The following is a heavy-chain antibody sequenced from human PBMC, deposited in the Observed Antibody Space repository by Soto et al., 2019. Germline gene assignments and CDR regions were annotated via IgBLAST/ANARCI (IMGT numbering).Heavy chain of an antibody. V-gene: IGHV1-2*02. CDR3: ASPPGYGDSLYGMDV. Sequence: TPGQGLEWMGWINPNSGGTNYAQKFQGRVTMTRDTSISTAYMELSRLRSDDTAVYYCASPPGYGDSLYGMDVWGQGTTVTVSS. D-gene: IGHD4-17*01. J-gene: IGHJ6*02. CDR2: INPNSGGT.